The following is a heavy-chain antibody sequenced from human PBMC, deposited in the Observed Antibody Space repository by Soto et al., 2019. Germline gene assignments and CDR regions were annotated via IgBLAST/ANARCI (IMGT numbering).Heavy chain of an antibody. CDR3: AKDTGELRYPDY. D-gene: IGHD3-16*01. CDR2: ISYDGSNK. J-gene: IGHJ4*02. Sequence: QVQLVESGGGVVQPGRSLRLSCAASGFTFSSYGMHWVRLAPGKGLEWVAVISYDGSNKYYADSVKGRFTISRDNSKNTLYLQMNSLRAEDTAVYYCAKDTGELRYPDYWGQGTLVTVSS. CDR1: GFTFSSYG. V-gene: IGHV3-30*18.